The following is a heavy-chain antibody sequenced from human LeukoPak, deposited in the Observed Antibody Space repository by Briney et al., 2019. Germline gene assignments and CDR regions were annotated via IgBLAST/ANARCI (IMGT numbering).Heavy chain of an antibody. V-gene: IGHV1-69*05. D-gene: IGHD2-21*02. J-gene: IGHJ4*02. CDR1: GVTFSSYA. Sequence: ASVKVSCEASGVTFSSYAISWVRQAPGQGLEWMGGIIPIFGTANYAQKFQGRVTITTDESTSTAYMELSSLRSEDTAVYYCARETPCGGDCYSSHWGQGTLVTVSS. CDR3: ARETPCGGDCYSSH. CDR2: IIPIFGTA.